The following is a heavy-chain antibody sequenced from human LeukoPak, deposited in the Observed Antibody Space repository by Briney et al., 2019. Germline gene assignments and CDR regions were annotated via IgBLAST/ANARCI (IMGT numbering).Heavy chain of an antibody. Sequence: SETLSLTCTVSGGSISTSSYYWGWIRQPPGKGLEWIGWIYHSGSTYYNPSLKSRVPISVDTSKNQSSLKLTYVTAADTAVYYCARVRGSYYWNDYWGQGTLVTVSS. V-gene: IGHV4-39*07. D-gene: IGHD1-26*01. CDR1: GGSISTSSYY. CDR2: IYHSGST. CDR3: ARVRGSYYWNDY. J-gene: IGHJ4*02.